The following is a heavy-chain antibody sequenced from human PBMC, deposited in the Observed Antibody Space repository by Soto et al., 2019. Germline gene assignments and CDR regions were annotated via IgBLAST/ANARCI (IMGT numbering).Heavy chain of an antibody. CDR1: GGSFSGYY. V-gene: IGHV4-34*01. Sequence: QVQLQQWGAGLLKPSETLSLTCAVYGGSFSGYYWSWIRQPPGKGLEWIGEINHSGSTNYNPSLKSRGTLSVDTSKNQFPLKLTSVPAADTAVYYCARGRWEVRVGYWGQGTLVSVSS. D-gene: IGHD3-16*01. J-gene: IGHJ4*02. CDR3: ARGRWEVRVGY. CDR2: INHSGST.